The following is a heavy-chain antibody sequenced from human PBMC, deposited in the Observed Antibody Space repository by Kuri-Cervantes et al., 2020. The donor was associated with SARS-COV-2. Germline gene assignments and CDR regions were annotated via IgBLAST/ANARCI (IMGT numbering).Heavy chain of an antibody. CDR1: GFILGSYG. CDR3: ARVVAAAGILWFDP. Sequence: GGSLRLSCEASGFILGSYGMTWVRQAPGKGLQWVSSISAGGGRTDFADSVKGRFTISRDNSKKMVFLQMDKLRDEDAALYYCARVVAAAGILWFDPWGQGTPVTVSS. CDR2: ISAGGGRT. J-gene: IGHJ5*02. V-gene: IGHV3-23*01. D-gene: IGHD2-15*01.